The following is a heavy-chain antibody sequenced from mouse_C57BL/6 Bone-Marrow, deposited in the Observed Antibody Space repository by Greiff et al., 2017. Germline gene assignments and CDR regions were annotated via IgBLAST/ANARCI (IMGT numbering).Heavy chain of an antibody. V-gene: IGHV1-18*01. CDR1: GYTFTDYN. D-gene: IGHD2-4*01. CDR3: AREDDYAWFAY. J-gene: IGHJ3*01. CDR2: INPNNGGT. Sequence: EVQRVESGPELVKPGASVKIPCKASGYTFTDYNMDWVKQSHGKSLEWIGDINPNNGGTIYNQKFKGKATLTVDKSSSTAYMELRSLTSEDTAVYYCAREDDYAWFAYWGQGTLVTVSA.